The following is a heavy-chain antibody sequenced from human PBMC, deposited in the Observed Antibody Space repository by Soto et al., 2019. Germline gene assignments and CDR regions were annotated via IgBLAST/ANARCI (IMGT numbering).Heavy chain of an antibody. Sequence: SLRLSCAASGFTFDDYAMHWVRQAPGKGLEWVSGISWNSGSIGYADSVKGRFTISRDNAKNSLYLQMNSLRAEDTALYYCAKDMGSRYSSGWYVSYFDYWGQGTLVTVSS. CDR2: ISWNSGSI. V-gene: IGHV3-9*01. D-gene: IGHD6-19*01. CDR3: AKDMGSRYSSGWYVSYFDY. CDR1: GFTFDDYA. J-gene: IGHJ4*02.